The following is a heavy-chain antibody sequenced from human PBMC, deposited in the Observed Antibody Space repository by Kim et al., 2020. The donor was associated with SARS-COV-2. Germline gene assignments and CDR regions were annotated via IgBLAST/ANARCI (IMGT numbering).Heavy chain of an antibody. V-gene: IGHV3-53*01. CDR1: GFTVSSNY. J-gene: IGHJ4*02. CDR3: ARDYSSGLDY. Sequence: GGSLRLSCAASGFTVSSNYMSWVRQAPGKGLEWVSIIYSAGNTYYADSVRGRFTISRDNSKNTLYLQMNSLRAEDTAVYYCARDYSSGLDYWGQGTLVTVSS. D-gene: IGHD6-19*01. CDR2: IYSAGNT.